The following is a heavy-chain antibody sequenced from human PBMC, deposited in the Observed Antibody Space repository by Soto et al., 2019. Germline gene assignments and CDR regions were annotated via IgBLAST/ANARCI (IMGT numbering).Heavy chain of an antibody. D-gene: IGHD1-7*01. Sequence: AASVKVSCKASGYTFTGHYIHCVRQAPGQGFEWVGEIGPKNGDTRYAQKFQGRVAMTKDSSITTVYMELSNLSPDDTAVYYCGRGRSGELVVFYWGQGTLVTVSS. J-gene: IGHJ4*02. CDR3: GRGRSGELVVFY. V-gene: IGHV1-2*02. CDR2: IGPKNGDT. CDR1: GYTFTGHY.